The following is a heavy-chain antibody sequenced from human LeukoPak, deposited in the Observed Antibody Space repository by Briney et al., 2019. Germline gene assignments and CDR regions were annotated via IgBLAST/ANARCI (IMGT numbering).Heavy chain of an antibody. CDR2: IYYSGST. D-gene: IGHD3-9*01. V-gene: IGHV4-39*01. Sequence: SETLSLTRNVSGGSINSGYYYWGWIRQPPGKGLEWIGNIYYSGSTYYNPSLKSRVTMSVDTSKNQFSLKLSSVTAADTAVFYCARHYDILTGYTPWYFDLWGRGTLVTVSS. CDR3: ARHYDILTGYTPWYFDL. J-gene: IGHJ2*01. CDR1: GGSINSGYYY.